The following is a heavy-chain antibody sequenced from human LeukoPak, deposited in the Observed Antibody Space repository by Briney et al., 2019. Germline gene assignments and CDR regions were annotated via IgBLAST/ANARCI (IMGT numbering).Heavy chain of an antibody. D-gene: IGHD2-15*01. Sequence: GGSLRLSCAPSGFTFSWYWMSWVRQAPGKGLEWVANINEDGSEEYYVDSVRGRFTIARDNAKNSLYLQMNSLRAEDTAVYYCARAGDGTAARDYWGQGTLVTVSS. CDR3: ARAGDGTAARDY. V-gene: IGHV3-7*01. CDR2: INEDGSEE. CDR1: GFTFSWYW. J-gene: IGHJ4*02.